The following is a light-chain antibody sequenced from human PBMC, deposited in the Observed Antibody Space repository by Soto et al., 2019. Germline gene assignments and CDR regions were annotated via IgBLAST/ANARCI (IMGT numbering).Light chain of an antibody. CDR1: DSNIGSNF. CDR3: ASWDDSLSVWV. CDR2: RND. V-gene: IGLV1-47*01. J-gene: IGLJ3*02. Sequence: QSVVSQPPSASATPGQRVTISCSGSDSNIGSNFVYWYQQIAGTAPKLLVFRNDQRPSGVPDRISGSKSGTSASLAISGLRSEDEADYYCASWDDSLSVWVFGGGTQLTVL.